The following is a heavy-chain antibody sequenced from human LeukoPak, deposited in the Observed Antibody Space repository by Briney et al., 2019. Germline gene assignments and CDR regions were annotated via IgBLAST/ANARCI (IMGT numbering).Heavy chain of an antibody. D-gene: IGHD3-3*01. V-gene: IGHV1-18*01. J-gene: IGHJ4*02. CDR3: ARGGYMSGYDY. Sequence: GASVKVSCKASGYTVISNGISWVRQAPGQGLEWMGWISPSNGDTNYAQRVQDRVTMTTDPSTSTAYMELRSLRSDDTAVYFCARGGYMSGYDYWGQGTLVTVSS. CDR2: ISPSNGDT. CDR1: GYTVISNG.